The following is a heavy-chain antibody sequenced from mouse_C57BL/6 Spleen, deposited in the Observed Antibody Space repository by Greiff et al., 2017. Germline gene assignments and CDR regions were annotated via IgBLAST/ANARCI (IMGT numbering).Heavy chain of an antibody. J-gene: IGHJ4*01. CDR1: GYTFTSYW. D-gene: IGHD1-1*01. Sequence: VQLQQPGAELVKPGASVKLSCKASGYTFTSYWITWVKQRPGHGLEWIGDIFPGSGSTYYNEQFKSKDTLTEDTSSMTAYMQLSSLTSEDSAVYYCASLIYYGSGNDYWGQGTTVTVSS. CDR2: IFPGSGST. V-gene: IGHV1-55*01. CDR3: ASLIYYGSGNDY.